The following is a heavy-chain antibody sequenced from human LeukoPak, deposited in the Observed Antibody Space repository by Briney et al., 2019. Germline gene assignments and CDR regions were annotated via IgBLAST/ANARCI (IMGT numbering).Heavy chain of an antibody. V-gene: IGHV3-11*05. J-gene: IGHJ4*02. D-gene: IGHD5/OR15-5a*01. CDR2: ISPDGSYT. CDR3: ASDQVSGVFDY. CDR1: GFVFSDFY. Sequence: PGGSLRLSCAGSGFVFSDFYINWIRHSPGKGLEWLAYISPDGSYTTYGDSVKGRFVISRDNAKNSVSLQINSLRVEDTAVYFCASDQVSGVFDYWGQGARVTVS.